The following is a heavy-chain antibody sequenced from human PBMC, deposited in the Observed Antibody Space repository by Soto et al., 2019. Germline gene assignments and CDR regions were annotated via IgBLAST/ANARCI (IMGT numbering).Heavy chain of an antibody. Sequence: QVQLQQWGAGLLKPSETLSLTCAVYGGSFSGYYWSWIRQPPGKGLEWIGEINHSGSTNYNPSLKGRVTISVDTSKNQCYLKLSSVTAADTAVYYCARNPRSALITMVRGAGAFDIWGQGTMVTVSS. CDR1: GGSFSGYY. J-gene: IGHJ3*02. V-gene: IGHV4-34*01. CDR3: ARNPRSALITMVRGAGAFDI. D-gene: IGHD3-10*01. CDR2: INHSGST.